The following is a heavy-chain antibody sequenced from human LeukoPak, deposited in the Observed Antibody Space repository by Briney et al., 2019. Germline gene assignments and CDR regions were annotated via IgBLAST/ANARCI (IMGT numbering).Heavy chain of an antibody. Sequence: GGSLRLSCTTSGFAFSNYAMNWVRQAPGKGPEWVSGISGFNTYYADSVKGRFTIFRDDSKNVLYLQMDRLRAEDTAVYSCAKDVCTSPRCLLYFDSWGQGTLVTVSS. CDR1: GFAFSNYA. V-gene: IGHV3-23*01. CDR3: AKDVCTSPRCLLYFDS. J-gene: IGHJ4*02. D-gene: IGHD2-8*01. CDR2: ISGFNT.